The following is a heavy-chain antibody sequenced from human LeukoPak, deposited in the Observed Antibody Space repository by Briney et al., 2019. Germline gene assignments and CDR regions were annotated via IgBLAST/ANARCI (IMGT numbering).Heavy chain of an antibody. CDR1: GFTFSSYA. D-gene: IGHD3-22*01. V-gene: IGHV3-23*01. CDR2: ISGSGGST. CDR3: ARIDSTGYLDAFDL. J-gene: IGHJ3*01. Sequence: PGGSLRLSCVVSGFTFSSYAMSWVRQAPGKGLEWVSAISGSGGSTYYADSVKGRFTISRDNAKNSLYLQMSSLRAEDTAVYYCARIDSTGYLDAFDLWGQGTMVTVSS.